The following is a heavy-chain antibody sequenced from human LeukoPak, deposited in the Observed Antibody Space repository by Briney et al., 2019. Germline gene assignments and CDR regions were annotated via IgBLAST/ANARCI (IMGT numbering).Heavy chain of an antibody. D-gene: IGHD2-21*01. V-gene: IGHV4-59*01. CDR2: IYYSGST. CDR1: GDSISTYY. J-gene: IGHJ4*02. CDR3: RRVPGKLLHSHFDY. Sequence: SETLSLTCTVSGDSISTYYWSWIRQPPGKGLEWIGYIYYSGSTTYNPSLKSRVTISVDTSKNQFSLKLRSVTTADTAVYYCRRVPGKLLHSHFDYWGQGTLVTVSS.